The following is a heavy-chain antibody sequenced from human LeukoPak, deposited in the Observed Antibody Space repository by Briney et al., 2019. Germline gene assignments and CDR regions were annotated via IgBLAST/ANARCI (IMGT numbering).Heavy chain of an antibody. V-gene: IGHV3-30*02. D-gene: IGHD3-3*01. J-gene: IGHJ4*02. CDR2: IRYDGSNK. CDR3: AKDPGPPRITIFGVVPDDY. Sequence: TGGSLRLSCAASGFTFSSYGMHWVRQAPGKGLEWVAFIRYDGSNKYYADSVKGRFTISRDNSKNTLYLQMSSLRAEDTAVYYCAKDPGPPRITIFGVVPDDYWGQGTLVTVSS. CDR1: GFTFSSYG.